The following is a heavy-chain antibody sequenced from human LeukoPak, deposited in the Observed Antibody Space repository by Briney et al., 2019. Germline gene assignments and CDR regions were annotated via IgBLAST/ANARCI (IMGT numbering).Heavy chain of an antibody. CDR3: ARHRVVPAAMDY. CDR2: IYYSGST. Sequence: SQTLSLTCTVSGGSISSGSYYWGWIRQPPGKGLEWIGSIYYSGSTYYNPSLKSRVTISVDTSKNQFSLKLSSVTAADTAVYYCARHRVVPAAMDYWGQGTLVTVSS. D-gene: IGHD2-2*01. CDR1: GGSISSGSYY. V-gene: IGHV4-39*01. J-gene: IGHJ4*02.